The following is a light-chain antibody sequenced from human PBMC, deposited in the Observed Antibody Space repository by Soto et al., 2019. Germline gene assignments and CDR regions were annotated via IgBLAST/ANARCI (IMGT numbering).Light chain of an antibody. V-gene: IGKV3-15*01. CDR1: QSVKTF. Sequence: EIVLTQSPATLSLSPGERATLSCRASQSVKTFLLWYQHRPGQAPRLLVYGASTRATGVPARFSGSGSGAEFTLSISSLQSEDFAVYYCQQYNPLPTFGGGTKVEIK. CDR2: GAS. J-gene: IGKJ4*01. CDR3: QQYNPLPT.